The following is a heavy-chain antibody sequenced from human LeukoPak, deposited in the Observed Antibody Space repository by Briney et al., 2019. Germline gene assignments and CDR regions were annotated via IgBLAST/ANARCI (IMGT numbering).Heavy chain of an antibody. CDR2: ICYTGTT. D-gene: IGHD1/OR15-1a*01. CDR3: GRENTPFDY. J-gene: IGHJ4*02. Sequence: SETLSLTCTVSGDSISSSTYCWGWLRQPPGKGLEWIGSICYTGTTYYKPSLKSRVTISLDTSENQFSLKLTSVTAADTAVYYCGRENTPFDYWGQGTLVTVSS. V-gene: IGHV4-39*02. CDR1: GDSISSSTYC.